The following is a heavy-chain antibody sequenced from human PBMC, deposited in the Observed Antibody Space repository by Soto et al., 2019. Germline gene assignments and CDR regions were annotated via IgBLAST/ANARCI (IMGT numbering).Heavy chain of an antibody. V-gene: IGHV3-7*01. Sequence: GGSLRLSCAASGFTFSSYWMSWVRQAPGKGLEWVANIKQDGSEKYYVEYVKGRFTISRGNAKNSLYLQMNSLRAEDTAVYYCARRGYSYGYDGHHFDYWGQGTLVTVSS. CDR1: GFTFSSYW. CDR2: IKQDGSEK. CDR3: ARRGYSYGYDGHHFDY. D-gene: IGHD5-18*01. J-gene: IGHJ4*02.